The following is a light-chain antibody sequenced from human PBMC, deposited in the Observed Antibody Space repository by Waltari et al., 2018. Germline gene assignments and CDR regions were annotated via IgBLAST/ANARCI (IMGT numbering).Light chain of an antibody. CDR1: SLDVGGYDF. Sequence: QSALTQPASVSGSPGQSITISCTGSSLDVGGYDFVSCYRQHPGKAPKVVIFDVNNRPSGVSDRVSGSKSGNTASLTISGLQAEDEGDYYCTSYTSRHTLVFGGGTKVTVL. CDR2: DVN. CDR3: TSYTSRHTLV. V-gene: IGLV2-14*01. J-gene: IGLJ1*01.